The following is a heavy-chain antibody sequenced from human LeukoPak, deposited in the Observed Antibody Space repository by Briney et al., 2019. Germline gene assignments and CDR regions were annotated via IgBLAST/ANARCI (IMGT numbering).Heavy chain of an antibody. V-gene: IGHV1-2*06. D-gene: IGHD3-22*01. CDR1: GYTFTGYY. CDR3: ARTNTLFNYYDSSGYYY. CDR2: INPNSGGT. Sequence: ASVKVSCKASGYTFTGYYMHWVRQAPGQGLEWMGRINPNSGGTNYAQKFQGRVTMTRDSSISTAYMELSRLRSDDTAVYYCARTNTLFNYYDSSGYYYWGQGTLVTVSS. J-gene: IGHJ4*02.